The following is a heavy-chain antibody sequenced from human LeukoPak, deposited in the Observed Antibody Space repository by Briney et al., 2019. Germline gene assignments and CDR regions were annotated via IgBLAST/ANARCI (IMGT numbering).Heavy chain of an antibody. Sequence: GGSLRLSCAASGFTFSSYSMNWVRQAPGKGLEWVSGISGSGSSTYYADSVKGRFTISRDNSKNMLDLQMNSLRAEDTAVYYCANTAFHSSTFDHWGQGTPVTVSS. CDR1: GFTFSSYS. CDR2: ISGSGSST. D-gene: IGHD6-19*01. V-gene: IGHV3-23*01. CDR3: ANTAFHSSTFDH. J-gene: IGHJ4*02.